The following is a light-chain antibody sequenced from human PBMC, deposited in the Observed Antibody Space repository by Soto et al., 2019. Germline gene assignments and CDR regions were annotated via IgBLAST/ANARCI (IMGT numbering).Light chain of an antibody. Sequence: EIVMTQSPVTLSVSPGERATLSCRASQSVSNKLAWYQQKPGQAPRLLIYGASTRATGIPARFSGSGSGTEFTLTISSLQSEDFEVYYCQQYDNWPLTFGGGAKVEIK. CDR2: GAS. CDR1: QSVSNK. CDR3: QQYDNWPLT. J-gene: IGKJ4*01. V-gene: IGKV3-15*01.